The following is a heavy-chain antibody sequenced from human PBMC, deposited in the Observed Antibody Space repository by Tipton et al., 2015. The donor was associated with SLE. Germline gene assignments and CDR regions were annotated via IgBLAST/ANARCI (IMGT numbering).Heavy chain of an antibody. D-gene: IGHD5-12*01. Sequence: TLSLTCTVSGGSISSHYWGWIRQPPGKGLEWIGYIYYSGSTNYNPSLKSRVTISVDTSKNQFSLKLSSVTAADTAVYYCARAKWRDDFDIWGQGTMVTVSS. V-gene: IGHV4-59*11. J-gene: IGHJ3*02. CDR3: ARAKWRDDFDI. CDR2: IYYSGST. CDR1: GGSISSHY.